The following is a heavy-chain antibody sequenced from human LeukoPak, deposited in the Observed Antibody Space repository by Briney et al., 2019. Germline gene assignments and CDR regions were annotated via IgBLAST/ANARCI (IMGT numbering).Heavy chain of an antibody. Sequence: GGSLRLSCAASGFTFSSYWMSWVRRAPGKGLEWVANIKQDGSEKYYVDSVKGRFTISRDNAKNSLYLQMNSLRAEDTAVYYCARDTPLTYYYDSSGYYSYSFFDYWGQGTLVTVSS. D-gene: IGHD3-22*01. CDR2: IKQDGSEK. CDR1: GFTFSSYW. CDR3: ARDTPLTYYYDSSGYYSYSFFDY. V-gene: IGHV3-7*01. J-gene: IGHJ4*02.